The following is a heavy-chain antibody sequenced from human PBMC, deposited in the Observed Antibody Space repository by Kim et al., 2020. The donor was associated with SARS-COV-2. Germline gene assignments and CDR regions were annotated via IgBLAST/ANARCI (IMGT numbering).Heavy chain of an antibody. D-gene: IGHD5-18*01. CDR1: GGSISSYY. V-gene: IGHV4-59*01. CDR3: ARGGYALAVYGMDV. Sequence: SETLSLTCTVSGGSISSYYWSWIRQPPGKGLEWIGYIYYSGSTNYNPSLKSRVTISVDTSKNQFSLKLSSVTAADTAVYYCARGGYALAVYGMDVWGQGTTVTVSS. CDR2: IYYSGST. J-gene: IGHJ6*02.